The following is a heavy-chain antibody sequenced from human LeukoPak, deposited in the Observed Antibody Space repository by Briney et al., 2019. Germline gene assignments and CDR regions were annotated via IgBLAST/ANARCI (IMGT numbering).Heavy chain of an antibody. J-gene: IGHJ4*02. V-gene: IGHV3-48*01. CDR2: ISSSSSTI. D-gene: IGHD2-21*01. Sequence: GGSLRLSCAASGFTFSSYSMNWVRQAPGKGLEWVSYISSSSSTIYYADSVEGRFTISRDNSKNTLYLHMNSLRAEDTAIYYCVRDNYSYRLDVWGQGTLVTVSS. CDR3: VRDNYSYRLDV. CDR1: GFTFSSYS.